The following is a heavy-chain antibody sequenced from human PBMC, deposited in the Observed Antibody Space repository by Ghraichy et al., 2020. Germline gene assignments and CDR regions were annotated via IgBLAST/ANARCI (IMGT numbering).Heavy chain of an antibody. CDR1: GFTFSRYW. D-gene: IGHD5-12*01. J-gene: IGHJ4*02. Sequence: GESLNISCEASGFTFSRYWMSWVRQAPGKGLEFVANIKEDGSDKYYADSVKGRFTIVKDTAKNSLSLQMNSLRSEDTAVYYCARDDAGYDYWGQGSLVTVSS. CDR2: IKEDGSDK. V-gene: IGHV3-7*03. CDR3: ARDDAGYDY.